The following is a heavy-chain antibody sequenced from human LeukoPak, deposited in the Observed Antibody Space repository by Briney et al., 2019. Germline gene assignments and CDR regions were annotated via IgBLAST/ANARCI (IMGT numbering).Heavy chain of an antibody. D-gene: IGHD6-13*01. J-gene: IGHJ4*02. Sequence: GGSLRLSCAASGFTFSTHAMSWVRQAPGKGLEWVSDISASGGSTYYADSVKGRFTVSRDNSKNTLYLQMRSLRADDTAVYYCAKGPRQQLVTRFDNWGQGTLVTVSS. CDR1: GFTFSTHA. CDR3: AKGPRQQLVTRFDN. V-gene: IGHV3-23*01. CDR2: ISASGGST.